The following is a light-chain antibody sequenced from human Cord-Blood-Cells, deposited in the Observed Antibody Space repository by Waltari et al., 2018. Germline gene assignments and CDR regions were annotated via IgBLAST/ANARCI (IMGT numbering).Light chain of an antibody. CDR2: EGS. V-gene: IGLV2-23*01. Sequence: QSALTPPASVSGSPGQSITISCTGTSRYVGSYNLFSWYQQHPGKAPKPMIYEGSKRPSGVSNRFSGSKSGNTASLTISGLQAEDEADYYCCSYAGSSTWVFGGGTKLTVL. J-gene: IGLJ3*02. CDR3: CSYAGSSTWV. CDR1: SRYVGSYNL.